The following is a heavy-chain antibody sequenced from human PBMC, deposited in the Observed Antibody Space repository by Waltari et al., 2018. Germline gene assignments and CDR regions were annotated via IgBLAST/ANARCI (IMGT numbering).Heavy chain of an antibody. CDR1: GFTFNKNN. V-gene: IGHV3-30*02. D-gene: IGHD1-26*01. CDR2: ILYDGSDD. J-gene: IGHJ3*01. Sequence: VESGGTVVQPGTSLTLSCAASGFTFNKNNMHWVRQAPGKGLEWVSFILYDGSDDSYADSVKGRFTISRDNSKHTIFLQMIGLKVEDTAVYFCAKDSGSGGYAFDVWGQGTMVIVSS. CDR3: AKDSGSGGYAFDV.